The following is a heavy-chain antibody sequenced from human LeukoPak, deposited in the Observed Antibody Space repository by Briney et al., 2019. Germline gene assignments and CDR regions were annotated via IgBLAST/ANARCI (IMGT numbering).Heavy chain of an antibody. CDR2: ISGSGGST. V-gene: IGHV3-23*01. CDR1: GFTFSSYG. Sequence: PRGSLRLSCAAPGFTFSSYGMSWVRQAPGKGLEWVSAISGSGGSTYYADSVKGRFTISRDNSKNTLYLQMNSLRPEDTAVYYCAKNPNYYYYYMDVWGKGTTVTVSS. J-gene: IGHJ6*03. CDR3: AKNPNYYYYYMDV.